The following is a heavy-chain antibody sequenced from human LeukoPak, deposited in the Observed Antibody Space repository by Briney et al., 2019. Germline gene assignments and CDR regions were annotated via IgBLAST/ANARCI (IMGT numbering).Heavy chain of an antibody. V-gene: IGHV3-48*03. Sequence: GGSLRLSCAASGFTFNTYEMDWIRQAPGKGLEWLSYISSGGSTIYADSVKGRFTISRDNAKNSVYLQMDNLRAEDTAVYYCAREAVPAGLWSGYNAFHFCSQGTMVTVSS. J-gene: IGHJ3*01. CDR2: ISSGGSTI. D-gene: IGHD3-3*01. CDR3: AREAVPAGLWSGYNAFHF. CDR1: GFTFNTYE.